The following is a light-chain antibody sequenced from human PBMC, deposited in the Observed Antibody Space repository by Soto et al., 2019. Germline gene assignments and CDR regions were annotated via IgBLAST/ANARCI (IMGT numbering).Light chain of an antibody. CDR2: DVS. CDR3: SSYTSSSKV. V-gene: IGLV2-14*01. J-gene: IGLJ7*01. Sequence: QSALTQPASVSGSPGQSITISCTGTSSDVGGYNYVSWYQQHPGKAPKLMIYDVSNRPSGVSNRSSGSKSGNTASLTISGLQAEDEADYYCSSYTSSSKVFGGGTQLTVL. CDR1: SSDVGGYNY.